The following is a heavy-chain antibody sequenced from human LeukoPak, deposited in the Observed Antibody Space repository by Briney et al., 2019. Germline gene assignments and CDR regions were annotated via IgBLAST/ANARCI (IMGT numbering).Heavy chain of an antibody. V-gene: IGHV4-39*01. CDR3: ASPYDFWSRRPDV. J-gene: IGHJ6*04. CDR1: GGSISISSYY. CDR2: IYYSGST. D-gene: IGHD3-3*01. Sequence: SETLSLTCTVSGGSISISSYYWGWIRQPRGKGLEWIGSIYYSGSTYYNPSLKSRVTISVDTSKNQFSLKLSYVTAADTAVYYCASPYDFWSRRPDVWGKGTTVTVSP.